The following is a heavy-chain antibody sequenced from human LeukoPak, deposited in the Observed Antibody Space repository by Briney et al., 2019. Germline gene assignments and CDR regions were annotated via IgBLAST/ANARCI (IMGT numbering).Heavy chain of an antibody. J-gene: IGHJ4*02. D-gene: IGHD3-10*01. CDR1: GGSINDAP. CDR3: ARVGTYYRSLDS. Sequence: PSETLSLTCTVSGGSINDAPWNWLPQPPGQGLEWIGYIYHSGGTNYNPSLKSRVTISLDTSKNQFSLKLSSVTAADTAVYYCARVGTYYRSLDSWGQGTLVTVSS. V-gene: IGHV4-59*01. CDR2: IYHSGGT.